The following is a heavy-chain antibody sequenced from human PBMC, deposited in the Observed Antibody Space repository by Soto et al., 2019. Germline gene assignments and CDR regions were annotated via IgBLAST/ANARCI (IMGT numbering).Heavy chain of an antibody. Sequence: GGSLRLSCAASGFTFSSYAMSWVRQAPGKGLEWVSAISGSGGSTYYADSVKGRFTISRDNSKNTLYLQMNSLRAEDTAVYYCANERYYDFWCGYSAFGAFDLWGQGTMVTVSS. D-gene: IGHD3-3*01. CDR2: ISGSGGST. CDR1: GFTFSSYA. V-gene: IGHV3-23*01. J-gene: IGHJ3*01. CDR3: ANERYYDFWCGYSAFGAFDL.